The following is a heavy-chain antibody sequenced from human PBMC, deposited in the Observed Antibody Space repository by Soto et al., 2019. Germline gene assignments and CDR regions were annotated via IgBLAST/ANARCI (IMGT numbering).Heavy chain of an antibody. CDR1: GYTFTSYY. J-gene: IGHJ4*02. D-gene: IGHD3-3*01. V-gene: IGHV1-46*01. Sequence: GASVKVSCKASGYTFTSYYMHWVRQAPGQGLEWMGIINPSGGSTSYAQEFQGRVTMTRDTSTSTVYMELSSLRSEDTAVYYCARGRPYDFWSGYYTQSRPRIFDYWGQGTLVTVSS. CDR2: INPSGGST. CDR3: ARGRPYDFWSGYYTQSRPRIFDY.